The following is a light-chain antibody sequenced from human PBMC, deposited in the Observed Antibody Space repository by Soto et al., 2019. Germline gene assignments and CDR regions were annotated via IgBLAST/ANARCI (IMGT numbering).Light chain of an antibody. CDR3: QQYNNWPPIT. CDR1: QSVSSN. Sequence: EVVMTQSPDTLSVSPGERATLSCRASQSVSSNLAWYQQKLGQAPRLLIYGASTRATGISARISGSGSGTEFTLTISSLQSEDFAVYYCQQYNNWPPITFGQGTRLEIK. CDR2: GAS. V-gene: IGKV3-15*01. J-gene: IGKJ5*01.